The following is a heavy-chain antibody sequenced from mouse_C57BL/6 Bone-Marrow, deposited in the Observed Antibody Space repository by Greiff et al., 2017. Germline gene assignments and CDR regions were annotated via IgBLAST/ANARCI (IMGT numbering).Heavy chain of an antibody. Sequence: QVQLQQPGAELVMPGASVKLSCKASGYTFTSYWMHWVKQRHGQGLEWIGEIDPSDSYTNYNQKFKGNSTLTVDKSSSTAYMQLSRLTSEDSAVYYCARGGYYLDYWGQGTTLTVSS. CDR3: ARGGYYLDY. V-gene: IGHV1-69*01. D-gene: IGHD3-1*01. J-gene: IGHJ2*01. CDR2: IDPSDSYT. CDR1: GYTFTSYW.